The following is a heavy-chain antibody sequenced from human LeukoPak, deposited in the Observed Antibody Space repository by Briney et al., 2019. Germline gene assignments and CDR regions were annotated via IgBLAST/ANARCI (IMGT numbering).Heavy chain of an antibody. CDR2: IGTAGDI. D-gene: IGHD6-13*01. Sequence: GGSLRLSCAASGFTFSSYDMHWVRQATGKGLEWVSAIGTAGDIYYPASVKGRFTISRENAKNSLYLQMNSLRAGDTAVYYCARDRIAAAGGAFDIWGQGTMVTVSS. CDR3: ARDRIAAAGGAFDI. J-gene: IGHJ3*02. V-gene: IGHV3-13*01. CDR1: GFTFSSYD.